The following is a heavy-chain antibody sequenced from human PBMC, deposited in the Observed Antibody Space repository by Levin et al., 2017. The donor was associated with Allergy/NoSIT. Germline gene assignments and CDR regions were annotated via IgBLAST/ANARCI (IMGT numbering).Heavy chain of an antibody. CDR3: AKVDYHMVQGVIILDDAFDI. CDR1: GFTFSSYA. J-gene: IGHJ3*02. CDR2: ISGSGGST. V-gene: IGHV3-23*01. Sequence: GGSLRLSCAASGFTFSSYAMSWVRQAPGKGLEWVSAISGSGGSTYYADSVKGRFTISRDNSKNTLYLQMNSLRAEDTAVYYCAKVDYHMVQGVIILDDAFDIWGQGTMVTVSS. D-gene: IGHD3-10*01.